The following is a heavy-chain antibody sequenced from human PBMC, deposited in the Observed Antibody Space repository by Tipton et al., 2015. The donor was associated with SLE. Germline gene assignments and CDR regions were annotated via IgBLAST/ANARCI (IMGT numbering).Heavy chain of an antibody. D-gene: IGHD6-19*01. J-gene: IGHJ5*02. CDR1: GFTFSSYG. CDR3: ARAGPLAVADPWFDP. CDR2: IWYDGSNK. V-gene: IGHV3-33*01. Sequence: SGFTFSSYGMHWVRQAPGKGLEWVAVIWYDGSNKYYADSVKGRFTISRDNSKNTLYLQMNSLRAEDTAVYYSARAGPLAVADPWFDPWGQGTLVTVSS.